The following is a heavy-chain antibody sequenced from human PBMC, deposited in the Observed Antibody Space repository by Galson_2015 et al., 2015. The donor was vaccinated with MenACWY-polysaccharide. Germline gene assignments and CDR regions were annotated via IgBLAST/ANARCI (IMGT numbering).Heavy chain of an antibody. CDR3: ERAAYCTHSCSYYYYMDV. D-gene: IGHD2-8*01. CDR2: VKPSGGHP. V-gene: IGHV1-46*01. CDR1: GYTFTNYY. J-gene: IGHJ6*03. Sequence: SVKVSCKASGYTFTNYYIHWVRQAPGLGLEWMGVVKPSGGHPIQEQKFQGRITMTSGASTSTVYMEVRSLVADDEAVYYCERAAYCTHSCSYYYYMDVWGKGTTVTVSS.